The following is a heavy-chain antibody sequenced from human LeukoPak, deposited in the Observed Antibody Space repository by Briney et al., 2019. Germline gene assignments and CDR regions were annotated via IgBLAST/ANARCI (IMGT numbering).Heavy chain of an antibody. CDR2: ISSSGSTI. V-gene: IGHV3-48*03. CDR1: GFTFSSYE. D-gene: IGHD3-16*01. CDR3: VRDQGGAVSY. J-gene: IGHJ4*02. Sequence: GGSLRLSCAASGFTFSSYEMNWVRQAPGKGLEWVSYISSSGSTIYYADSVKGRFIISRDNAKNSMFLQMNSLRAEDTAVYYCVRDQGGAVSYWGQGTLVTVSS.